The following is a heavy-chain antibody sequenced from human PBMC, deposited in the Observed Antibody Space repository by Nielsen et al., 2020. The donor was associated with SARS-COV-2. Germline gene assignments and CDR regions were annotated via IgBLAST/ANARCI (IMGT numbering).Heavy chain of an antibody. D-gene: IGHD5-18*01. CDR1: GFTFSSYA. CDR2: ISGSGGST. Sequence: ESLKISCAASGFTFSSYAMSWVRQAPGKGLEWVSAISGSGGSTYYADSVKGRFTISRDNSKNTLYLQMNSLRAEDTAVYYCAKAGWIQLWLRPHYFDYWGQGTLVTVSS. V-gene: IGHV3-23*01. CDR3: AKAGWIQLWLRPHYFDY. J-gene: IGHJ4*02.